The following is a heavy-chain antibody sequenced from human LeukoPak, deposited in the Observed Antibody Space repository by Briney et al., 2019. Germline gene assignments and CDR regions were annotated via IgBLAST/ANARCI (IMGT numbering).Heavy chain of an antibody. V-gene: IGHV4-4*02. Sequence: PSETLSLTCAVSGGSISSSNWWSWVRQPPGKGLEWIGEIYHSGSTNYNPSLKSRVTISVDKSKNQFSLKLSSVTAADTAVYYCATRGYYDSSGYYGDYWGQGTLVTVSS. J-gene: IGHJ4*02. D-gene: IGHD3-22*01. CDR3: ATRGYYDSSGYYGDY. CDR1: GGSISSSNW. CDR2: IYHSGST.